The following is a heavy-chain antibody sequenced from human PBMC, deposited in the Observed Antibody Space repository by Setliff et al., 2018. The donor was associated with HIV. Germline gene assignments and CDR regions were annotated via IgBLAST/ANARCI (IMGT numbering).Heavy chain of an antibody. V-gene: IGHV5-51*01. CDR1: GYSFTNYW. CDR3: ARASDPSHRMPPTYHYYYMDV. Sequence: LKISCKGSGYSFTNYWIAWVRQVSGKGLELMGIIFPADSDTRYSPSFQGQVTISADKSISTAYLQWSSLKASDSAVYYCARASDPSHRMPPTYHYYYMDVWGKGTTVTVSS. D-gene: IGHD2-2*01. J-gene: IGHJ6*03. CDR2: IFPADSDT.